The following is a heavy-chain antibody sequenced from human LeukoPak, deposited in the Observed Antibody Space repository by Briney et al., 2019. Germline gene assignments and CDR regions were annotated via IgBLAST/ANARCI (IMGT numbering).Heavy chain of an antibody. V-gene: IGHV3-21*01. Sequence: GGSLRLSCAASGFTFSSYSMNWVRQAPGKGLEGVSSISSSSSYIYYADSVKGRFTISRDNAKNSLYLQMNSLRAEDTAVYYCARVYYCDSSGYYYYYYYGMDVWGQGTTVTVSS. J-gene: IGHJ6*02. CDR1: GFTFSSYS. D-gene: IGHD3-22*01. CDR2: ISSSSSYI. CDR3: ARVYYCDSSGYYYYYYYGMDV.